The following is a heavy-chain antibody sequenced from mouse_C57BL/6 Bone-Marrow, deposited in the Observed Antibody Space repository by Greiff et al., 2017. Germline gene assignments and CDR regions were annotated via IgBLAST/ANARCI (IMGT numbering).Heavy chain of an antibody. V-gene: IGHV14-4*01. CDR1: GFNIKDDY. CDR3: SSCSNWGY. Sequence: EVQLQQSGAELVRPGASVKLSCTASGFNIKDDYMPWVKQRPEQGLEWIGWLDPGNGDTEYASEFQGQATMTTDTSSNTAYLQLSSLTSEDTDVSDCSSCSNWGYWGQGTTLTVSA. CDR2: LDPGNGDT. J-gene: IGHJ2*01. D-gene: IGHD2-5*01.